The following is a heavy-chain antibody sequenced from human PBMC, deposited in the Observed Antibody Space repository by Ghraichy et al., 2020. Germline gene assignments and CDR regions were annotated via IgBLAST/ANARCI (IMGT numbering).Heavy chain of an antibody. J-gene: IGHJ4*01. CDR1: GFTFSSYS. D-gene: IGHD3-22*01. Sequence: GGSLRLSCAASGFTFSSYSMNWVRQAPGKGLEWVSSISSSSSYIYYADSVKGRFTISRDNAKNSLYLQMNSLRAEDTAVYYCARVARDYYDSSGYYFEWGHGPRVIVSP. V-gene: IGHV3-21*01. CDR3: ARVARDYYDSSGYYFE. CDR2: ISSSSSYI.